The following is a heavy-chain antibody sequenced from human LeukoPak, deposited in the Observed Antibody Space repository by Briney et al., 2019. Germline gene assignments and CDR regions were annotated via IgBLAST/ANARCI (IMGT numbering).Heavy chain of an antibody. CDR2: ISAYNGNT. J-gene: IGHJ4*02. CDR3: ASGYYDSSGYYPLNY. D-gene: IGHD3-22*01. Sequence: GASVTVSFKSSGYTFTSYGISWVRQAPGQGLEWVGWISAYNGNTNYAQKLQGRVTMTTDTSTSTGYMELRSLRSDDTAVYYCASGYYDSSGYYPLNYWGQGTLVTVSS. V-gene: IGHV1-18*01. CDR1: GYTFTSYG.